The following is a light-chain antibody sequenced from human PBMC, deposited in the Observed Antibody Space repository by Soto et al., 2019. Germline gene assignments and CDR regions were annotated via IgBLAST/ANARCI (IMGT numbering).Light chain of an antibody. CDR3: QQYNSDSCT. CDR2: YAS. V-gene: IGKV1-5*01. CDR1: QSNTTW. Sequence: DIHTTHSPSKLSAAVADRVTITSRASQSNTTWLDWYQQKPGKAPKLLIYYASRLESGVPSRFSGSGSGTEFTLTIRSLQPDDFATYYCQQYNSDSCTFGQGTKVDI. J-gene: IGKJ1*01.